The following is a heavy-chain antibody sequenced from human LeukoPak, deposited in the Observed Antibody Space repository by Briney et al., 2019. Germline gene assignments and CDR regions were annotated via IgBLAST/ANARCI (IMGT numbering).Heavy chain of an antibody. CDR1: GFSFSTFG. D-gene: IGHD1-1*01. Sequence: GRSLRLSCAASGFSFSTFGMHWVRQAPGKGLEWVAVISYDGSNKLYAGSVKGRFTISRDNSKNTLYLQINSLRAGDTAVYYCAREGYRDYYYGMDVWGQGTTVTVSS. J-gene: IGHJ6*02. V-gene: IGHV3-33*01. CDR2: ISYDGSNK. CDR3: AREGYRDYYYGMDV.